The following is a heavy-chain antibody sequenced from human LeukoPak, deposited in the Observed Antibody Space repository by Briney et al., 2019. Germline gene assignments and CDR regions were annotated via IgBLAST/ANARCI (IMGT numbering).Heavy chain of an antibody. J-gene: IGHJ4*02. CDR3: AREVEATDFDY. D-gene: IGHD1-26*01. CDR2: IYTSGST. V-gene: IGHV4-4*07. CDR1: GGSISSYY. Sequence: SETLSLTCTVSGGSISSYYWNWIRQPAGKGLEWIGRIYTSGSTNYNPSLKSRVTMSLDTPKNQFSLKLSSAPAADTAVYYCAREVEATDFDYWGQGTLVTVSS.